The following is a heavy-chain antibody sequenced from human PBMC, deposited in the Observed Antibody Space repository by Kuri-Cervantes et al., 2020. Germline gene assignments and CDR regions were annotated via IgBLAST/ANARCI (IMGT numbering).Heavy chain of an antibody. CDR3: ARVIVYYDILTGYYKSGYFDY. V-gene: IGHV4-59*01. D-gene: IGHD3-9*01. J-gene: IGHJ4*02. Sequence: GSLRLSCTVSDASIRSYYWSWIRQPPGKGLDWIGYIYYSGSTNYNPSLKSRVTISVDTSKNQFSLKLCSVTDADTSVYYCARVIVYYDILTGYYKSGYFDYWGQGTLVTVSS. CDR2: IYYSGST. CDR1: DASIRSYY.